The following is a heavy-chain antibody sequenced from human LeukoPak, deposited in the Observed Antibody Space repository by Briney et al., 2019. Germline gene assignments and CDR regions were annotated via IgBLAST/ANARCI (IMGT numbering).Heavy chain of an antibody. CDR3: ARTSVNSLWDDAFDI. V-gene: IGHV3-7*03. Sequence: GGSLRLSCAASGFTVSTNYMNWVRQAPGKGLEWVARINQDGTEKYSVDSVKGRFTISRDNAKNSLYLQINNVKAEDTAVYYCARTSVNSLWDDAFDIWGQGTMVTVSS. CDR2: INQDGTEK. CDR1: GFTVSTNY. J-gene: IGHJ3*02. D-gene: IGHD4-17*01.